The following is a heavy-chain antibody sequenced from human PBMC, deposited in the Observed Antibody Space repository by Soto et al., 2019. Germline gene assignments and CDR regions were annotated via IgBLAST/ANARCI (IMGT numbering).Heavy chain of an antibody. V-gene: IGHV4-30-4*01. D-gene: IGHD3-22*01. CDR3: ARAHEDYYDSSGYYYWFDP. CDR2: IYYSGST. Sequence: SETMSLTCTVSGGSISSGDYYWSWIRQPPGKGLEWIGYIYYSGSTYYNPSLKSRVTISVDTSKNQFSLKLSSVTAADTAVYYCARAHEDYYDSSGYYYWFDPCGQVTLVTVSS. J-gene: IGHJ5*02. CDR1: GGSISSGDYY.